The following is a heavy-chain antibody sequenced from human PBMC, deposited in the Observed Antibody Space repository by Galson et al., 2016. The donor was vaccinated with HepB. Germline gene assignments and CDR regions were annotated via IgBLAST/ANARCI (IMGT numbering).Heavy chain of an antibody. V-gene: IGHV3-7*01. Sequence: SLRLSCAASGFTFNAHWMNWVRQAPGKGLEWVANIRGDGIVSYYAESVRGRFTISRENAKNSLYLQMNGLRVDETAVYYCSREMTGSYVDWGQGTLVTVSS. CDR2: IRGDGIVS. J-gene: IGHJ4*02. D-gene: IGHD3-16*01. CDR3: SREMTGSYVD. CDR1: GFTFNAHW.